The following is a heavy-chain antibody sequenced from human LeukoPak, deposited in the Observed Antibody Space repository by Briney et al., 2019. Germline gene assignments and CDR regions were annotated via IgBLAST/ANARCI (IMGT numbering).Heavy chain of an antibody. CDR1: GGSISSYY. CDR3: ARGRITMVRGVIITQPLDAFDI. V-gene: IGHV4-59*08. J-gene: IGHJ3*02. D-gene: IGHD3-10*01. CDR2: IYYSGST. Sequence: SETLSLTCTVSGGSISSYYWSWIRQPPGKGLEWIGYIYYSGSTNYNPSLKSRVTISVDTSKNQFSLKLSSVTAADTAVYYCARGRITMVRGVIITQPLDAFDIWGQGTMVTVSS.